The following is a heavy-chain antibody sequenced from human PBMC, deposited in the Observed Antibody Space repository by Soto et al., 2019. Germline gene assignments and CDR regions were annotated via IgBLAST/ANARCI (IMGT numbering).Heavy chain of an antibody. CDR1: GGTFNTYI. D-gene: IGHD1-26*01. CDR2: VVPMYDSV. Sequence: ASVKVSCKASGGTFNTYIINWLRQAPGRGLEWVGQVVPMYDSVNYAETFQGRVTITVDKSTNTAYMELTSLRSQDTALYFCASWRSYSGSYCFDYWGQGPLVTVSS. V-gene: IGHV1-69*06. CDR3: ASWRSYSGSYCFDY. J-gene: IGHJ4*02.